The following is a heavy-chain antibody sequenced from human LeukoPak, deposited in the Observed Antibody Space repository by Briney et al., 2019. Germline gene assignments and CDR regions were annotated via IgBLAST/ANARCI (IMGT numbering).Heavy chain of an antibody. CDR3: ARQYQLPAGWFDP. CDR2: IYYSGST. D-gene: IGHD2-2*01. Sequence: PSETLSLTCTVSGGSLSSYYWSWIRQPPGKGLEWIGYIYYSGSTNYNPSLKSRVTISVDTSKNQFSLKLSSVNAADTAVYYCARQYQLPAGWFDPWGQGTLVTVSS. CDR1: GGSLSSYY. V-gene: IGHV4-59*01. J-gene: IGHJ5*02.